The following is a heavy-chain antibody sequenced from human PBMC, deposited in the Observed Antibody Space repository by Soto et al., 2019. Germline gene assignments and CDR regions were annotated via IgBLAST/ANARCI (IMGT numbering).Heavy chain of an antibody. CDR1: GYTFTSYY. J-gene: IGHJ4*02. D-gene: IGHD6-13*01. CDR2: INPSGGST. CDR3: ARDQRIAAAETD. Sequence: QVQLVQSGAEVKKPGASVKVSCKASGYTFTSYYMPWVRQAPGQGLEWMGIINPSGGSTRYAQKFQGRVTMTRDTSTSTVYMELSSLRSEDTAVYYCARDQRIAAAETDWGQGTLVTVSS. V-gene: IGHV1-46*01.